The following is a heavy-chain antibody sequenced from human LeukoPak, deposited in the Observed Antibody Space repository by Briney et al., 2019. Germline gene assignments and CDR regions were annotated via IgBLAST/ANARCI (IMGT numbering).Heavy chain of an antibody. D-gene: IGHD3-22*01. CDR3: ARLGDYYDSSGYFDAFGI. V-gene: IGHV4-39*01. Sequence: SETLSLTCTVSGGSISSSSYHWGWIRQPPGKGLEWIGTIYYGGSTYYNPSLKSRVTISVDTSKKQFSLKLTSVTAADAAVYYCARLGDYYDSSGYFDAFGIWGQGTMVTVFS. CDR2: IYYGGST. CDR1: GGSISSSSYH. J-gene: IGHJ3*02.